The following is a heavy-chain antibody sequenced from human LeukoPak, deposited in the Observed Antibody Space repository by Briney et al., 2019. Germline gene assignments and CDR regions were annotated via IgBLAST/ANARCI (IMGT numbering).Heavy chain of an antibody. CDR3: ARGGWSYYYYMDV. Sequence: PSETLSLTCTVSGGSISSYYWSWIRQPPGKGLEWTGYIYYSGSTNYNPSLKSRVTISVDTSKNQFSLKLSSVTAADTAVYYCARGGWSYYYYMDVWGKGTTVTISS. V-gene: IGHV4-59*01. CDR2: IYYSGST. J-gene: IGHJ6*03. CDR1: GGSISSYY. D-gene: IGHD2-15*01.